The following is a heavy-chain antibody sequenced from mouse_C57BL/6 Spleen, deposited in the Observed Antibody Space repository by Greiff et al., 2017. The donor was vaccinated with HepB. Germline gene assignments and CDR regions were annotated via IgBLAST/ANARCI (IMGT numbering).Heavy chain of an antibody. CDR3: ARSCYGSSLFAY. V-gene: IGHV1-80*01. Sequence: QVQLQQSGAELVKPGASVKISCKASGYAFSSYWMNWVKQRPGKGLEWIGQIYPGDGDTNYNGKFKGKATLTADKSSSTAYMQLSSLTSEDSAVYFCARSCYGSSLFAYWGQGTLVTVSA. J-gene: IGHJ3*01. CDR2: IYPGDGDT. CDR1: GYAFSSYW. D-gene: IGHD1-1*01.